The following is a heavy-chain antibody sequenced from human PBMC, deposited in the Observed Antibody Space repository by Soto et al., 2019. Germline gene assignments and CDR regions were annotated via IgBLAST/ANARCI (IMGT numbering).Heavy chain of an antibody. D-gene: IGHD4-17*01. J-gene: IGHJ1*01. CDR1: GFTFSSYG. Sequence: GGSLRLSCAASGFTFSSYGLHWVRQAPGKGLVWVSRVNSDGSSTSYADSVKGRFTISRDNGKNSLYLHMNSLRAEDTAVNACASLGTTVTTPCWGQGTLVTVAS. V-gene: IGHV3-74*01. CDR3: ASLGTTVTTPC. CDR2: VNSDGSST.